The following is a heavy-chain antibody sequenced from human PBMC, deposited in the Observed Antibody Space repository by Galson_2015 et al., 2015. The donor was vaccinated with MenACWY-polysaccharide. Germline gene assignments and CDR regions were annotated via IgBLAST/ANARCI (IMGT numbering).Heavy chain of an antibody. Sequence: PLRLSCAASGVTFSSYAMHWVRQAPGKGLEWVAVISYNGNNIYYADSEEGRFTISRDNFKSTLYLQMNSLRPEDTGVYYCARSYCDRTTCYGMDVWGQGTMVTVSS. V-gene: IGHV3-30-3*01. CDR1: GVTFSSYA. D-gene: IGHD2-21*01. CDR3: ARSYCDRTTCYGMDV. J-gene: IGHJ6*02. CDR2: ISYNGNNI.